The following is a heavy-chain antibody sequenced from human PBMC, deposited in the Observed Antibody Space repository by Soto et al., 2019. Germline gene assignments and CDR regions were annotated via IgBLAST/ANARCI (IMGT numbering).Heavy chain of an antibody. V-gene: IGHV4-31*03. Sequence: ASETLSLTCTVSGGSISSGGYYWSWIRQHPGKGLEWIGYIYYSGSTYYNPSLKSRVTISVDTSKNQFSLKLSSVTAADTAVYYCARDSSSSTYYYYMDVWGKGTTVTVSS. CDR2: IYYSGST. D-gene: IGHD6-6*01. J-gene: IGHJ6*03. CDR3: ARDSSSSTYYYYMDV. CDR1: GGSISSGGYY.